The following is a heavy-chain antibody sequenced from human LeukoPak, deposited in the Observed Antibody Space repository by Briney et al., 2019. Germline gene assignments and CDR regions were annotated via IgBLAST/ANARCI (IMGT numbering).Heavy chain of an antibody. CDR3: ARVTHSSSWYGYRY. D-gene: IGHD6-13*01. CDR1: GFTFSSYW. V-gene: IGHV3-7*01. Sequence: SGGSLRLSCAASGFTFSSYWMSWVRQAPGKGLEWVANIKQDGSEKYYVDSVKGRFTISRDNAKNSPYLQMNSLRAEDTAVYYCARVTHSSSWYGYRYWGQGTLVTVSS. CDR2: IKQDGSEK. J-gene: IGHJ4*02.